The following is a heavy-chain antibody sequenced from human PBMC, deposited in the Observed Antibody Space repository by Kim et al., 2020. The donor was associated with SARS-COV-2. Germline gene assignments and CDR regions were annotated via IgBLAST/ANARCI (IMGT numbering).Heavy chain of an antibody. J-gene: IGHJ1*01. CDR2: ISCSGGSP. CDR1: GFTFSSYS. D-gene: IGHD3-10*01. Sequence: GGSLRLSCAASGFTFSSYSMSWVRQAPGKVLEWVSAISCSGGSPYYADSVKGRFTISRYNSKNTLYLQMNSLRAEYTAVYYCAKGIDYGSGQGYFQHWGQGTMVTVSS. V-gene: IGHV3-23*01. CDR3: AKGIDYGSGQGYFQH.